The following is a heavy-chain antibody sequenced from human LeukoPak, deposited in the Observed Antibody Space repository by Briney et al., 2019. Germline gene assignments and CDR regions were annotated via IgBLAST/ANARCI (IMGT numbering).Heavy chain of an antibody. CDR1: GFTFSDYN. J-gene: IGHJ4*02. Sequence: GGSLRLSCAASGFTFSDYNMRWIRQAPGKGLEWVSSISRSGSTKYYADSVKGRFTISRDNAKNSLFLQMNSLRAEDTAVYFCARGNFYSGSGSSPLDYWGQGTLVTVSS. CDR2: ISRSGSTK. D-gene: IGHD3-10*01. CDR3: ARGNFYSGSGSSPLDY. V-gene: IGHV3-11*04.